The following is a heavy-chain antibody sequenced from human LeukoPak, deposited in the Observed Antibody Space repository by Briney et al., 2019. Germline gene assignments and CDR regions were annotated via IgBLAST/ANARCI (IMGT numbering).Heavy chain of an antibody. CDR2: IHSRGSTT. Sequence: GGSLRLSCAASGFTFSDYYMSWIRQAPGKGLEWISYIHSRGSTTYYADSVKGRFTISRDNAKNSLFLQMNSLSVEDTAIYYCARDLSGIAGYTYGRGIDYWGQGTLVTVSS. J-gene: IGHJ4*02. V-gene: IGHV3-11*01. CDR3: ARDLSGIAGYTYGRGIDY. D-gene: IGHD5-18*01. CDR1: GFTFSDYY.